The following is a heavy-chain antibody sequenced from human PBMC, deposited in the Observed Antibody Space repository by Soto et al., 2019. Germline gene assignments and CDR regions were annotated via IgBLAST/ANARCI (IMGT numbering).Heavy chain of an antibody. CDR3: ARLVYDSSGYRPG. V-gene: IGHV4-39*01. CDR1: GGPISSSNYY. Sequence: DTPXLTFTVSGGPISSSNYYWGWIRQPPGKGLEWIGSIYYSGSTYYNPSLKSRVTISVDTSKNQFSLKLSSVTAADTAVYYCARLVYDSSGYRPGWGQGTLVTVS. D-gene: IGHD3-22*01. J-gene: IGHJ4*02. CDR2: IYYSGST.